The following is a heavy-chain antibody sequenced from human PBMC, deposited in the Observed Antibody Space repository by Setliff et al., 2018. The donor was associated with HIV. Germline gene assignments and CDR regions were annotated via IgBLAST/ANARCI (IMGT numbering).Heavy chain of an antibody. J-gene: IGHJ4*02. CDR3: ASGDDY. CDR1: GNTFNSYA. D-gene: IGHD3-10*01. V-gene: IGHV1-69*05. CDR2: IIPFFGTP. Sequence: SVKVSCKTSGNTFNSYAISWVRQAPGQGLEWVGGIIPFFGTPNYAQKLQGRVTITTDESTSTAYMELSSLRSEDTDVYYCASGDDYWGQGTLVTVSS.